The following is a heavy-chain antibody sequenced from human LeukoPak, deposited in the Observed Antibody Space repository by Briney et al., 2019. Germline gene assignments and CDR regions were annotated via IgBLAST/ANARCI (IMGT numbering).Heavy chain of an antibody. J-gene: IGHJ5*02. D-gene: IGHD3-3*01. Sequence: SETLSLTCAVSGGSISSGGYSWSWIRQPPGKGLEWIGYIYHSGSTYYNPSLKSRVTISVDRSKNQFSLKLSSVTAADTAVYYCARASVARDFWSGYYSGDWFDPWGRGTLVTVSS. CDR3: ARASVARDFWSGYYSGDWFDP. CDR1: GGSISSGGYS. CDR2: IYHSGST. V-gene: IGHV4-30-2*01.